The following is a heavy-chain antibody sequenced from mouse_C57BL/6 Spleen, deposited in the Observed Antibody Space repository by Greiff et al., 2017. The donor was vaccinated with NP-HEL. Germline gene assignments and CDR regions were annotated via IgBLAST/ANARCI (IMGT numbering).Heavy chain of an antibody. Sequence: QVHVKQSGAELVKPGASVKLSCKASGYTFTEYTIHWVKQRSGQGLEWIGWFYPGSGSIKYNEKFKDKATLTADKSSSTVYMELSRLTSEDSAVYFCARHEERAYSNYVPYFDYWGQGTTLTVSS. V-gene: IGHV1-62-2*01. CDR3: ARHEERAYSNYVPYFDY. D-gene: IGHD2-5*01. CDR2: FYPGSGSI. J-gene: IGHJ2*01. CDR1: GYTFTEYT.